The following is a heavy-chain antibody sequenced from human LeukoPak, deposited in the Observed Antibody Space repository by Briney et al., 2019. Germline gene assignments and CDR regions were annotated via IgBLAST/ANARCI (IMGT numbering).Heavy chain of an antibody. Sequence: PSETLSLTRAVYGGSFSGYYWSWIRQPPGKGLEWIGEINHSGSTNYNPSLKSRVTISVDTSKNQFSLKLSSVTAADTAVYYCASGGVVIRHRLGYWGQGTLVTVSS. J-gene: IGHJ4*02. CDR1: GGSFSGYY. D-gene: IGHD3-3*01. CDR3: ASGGVVIRHRLGY. CDR2: INHSGST. V-gene: IGHV4-34*01.